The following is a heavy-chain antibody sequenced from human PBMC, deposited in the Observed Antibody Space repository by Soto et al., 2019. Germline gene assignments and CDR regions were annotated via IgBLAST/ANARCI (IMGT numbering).Heavy chain of an antibody. J-gene: IGHJ4*02. Sequence: SETLSLTCAVSDGSLRGHYWSWIRQSPEKGLEWIGEINHSGFTNYNPTLKSRVTISRDASKNQFSLRLSSMTAADPAVYFCARAAVKLGATLFDSWGQGTLVTVSS. V-gene: IGHV4-34*01. CDR3: ARAAVKLGATLFDS. CDR1: DGSLRGHY. D-gene: IGHD1-26*01. CDR2: INHSGFT.